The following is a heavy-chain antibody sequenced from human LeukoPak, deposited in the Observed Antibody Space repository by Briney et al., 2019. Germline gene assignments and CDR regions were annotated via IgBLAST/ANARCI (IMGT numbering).Heavy chain of an antibody. CDR2: IKQDGSEK. CDR1: GFTFSTHW. D-gene: IGHD3-3*01. J-gene: IGHJ4*02. CDR3: ASAYYDFWSGYYYFDY. Sequence: PGGSLRLSCAASGFTFSTHWMSWVRQAPGKGLEWVAYIKQDGSEKYYVDSVKGRFTISRDNAKNSLYLQMNNLRAEDTAVYYCASAYYDFWSGYYYFDYWGQGTLVTVSS. V-gene: IGHV3-7*01.